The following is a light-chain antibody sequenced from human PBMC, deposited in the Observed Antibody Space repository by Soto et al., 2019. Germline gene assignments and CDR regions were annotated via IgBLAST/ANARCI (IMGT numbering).Light chain of an antibody. V-gene: IGLV2-14*01. CDR2: EVS. CDR1: SSDVGTYNY. J-gene: IGLJ2*01. CDR3: SSYAGSSTVI. Sequence: QSALTQPASVSGSPGQSITISCTGTSSDVGTYNYVSWYQQHPGKAPKLMIYEVSNRPPGVSNRFSGSKFGNTASLTISGLQAEDEADYYCSSYAGSSTVIFGGGTKLTV.